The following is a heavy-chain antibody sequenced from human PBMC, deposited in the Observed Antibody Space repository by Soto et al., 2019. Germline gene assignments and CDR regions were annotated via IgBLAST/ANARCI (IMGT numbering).Heavy chain of an antibody. CDR1: GFTFSSYS. V-gene: IGHV3-21*01. J-gene: IGHJ4*02. Sequence: PGGSLRLSCAASGFTFSSYSMNWVRQAPGKGLEWVSSISSSSSYIYYADSVKGRFTISRDNAKNSLYLQMNSLRAEDTAVYYCARDRFEPPSNFDYWGQGTLVTVSS. D-gene: IGHD3-10*01. CDR2: ISSSSSYI. CDR3: ARDRFEPPSNFDY.